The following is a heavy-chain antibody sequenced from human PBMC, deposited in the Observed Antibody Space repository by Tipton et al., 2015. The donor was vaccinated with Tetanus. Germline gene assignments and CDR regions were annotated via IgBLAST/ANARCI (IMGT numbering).Heavy chain of an antibody. CDR1: GITFNDKD. CDR3: TKDMAFGYSLIFDS. V-gene: IGHV3-9*01. CDR2: MLGHSGAV. J-gene: IGHJ4*02. Sequence: SLRLSYVVSGITFNDKDMHWVRQSPERGLEWVSGMLGHSGAVGYADSVKGRFTISRDNAKKSVDLQMDSLTAEDTALYHCTKDMAFGYSLIFDSWGQGILVTASS. D-gene: IGHD5-18*01.